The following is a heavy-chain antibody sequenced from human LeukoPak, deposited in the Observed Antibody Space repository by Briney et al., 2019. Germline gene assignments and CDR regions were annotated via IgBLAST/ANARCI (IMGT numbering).Heavy chain of an antibody. CDR2: INYSRSP. J-gene: IGHJ6*03. D-gene: IGHD1-1*01. Sequence: GSLRLSCAASGFTFSSYGMSWVRQAPGKGLEWIGTINYSRSPYYNPSLRSRVTISLDTSKNQFSLKLSSVTAADTAMYYCAREKIGTGTILGKDYYYMDVWGKGTTVTVSS. CDR1: GFTFSSYG. CDR3: AREKIGTGTILGKDYYYMDV. V-gene: IGHV4-39*07.